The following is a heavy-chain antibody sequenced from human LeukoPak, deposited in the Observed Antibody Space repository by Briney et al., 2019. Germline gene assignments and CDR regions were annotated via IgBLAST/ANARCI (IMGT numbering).Heavy chain of an antibody. J-gene: IGHJ5*02. CDR2: IWFDGTEK. Sequence: GGSLRLSCAASGLTFRNYAMHWARQAPGGRLEGVAVIWFDGTEKYYAASVMGRFTISRDSSESTLYLQMNGLRTEDTAVYYCARVNGPNSGYYYTLDLWGQGTPVTVSS. CDR3: ARVNGPNSGYYYTLDL. V-gene: IGHV3-33*01. D-gene: IGHD3-22*01. CDR1: GLTFRNYA.